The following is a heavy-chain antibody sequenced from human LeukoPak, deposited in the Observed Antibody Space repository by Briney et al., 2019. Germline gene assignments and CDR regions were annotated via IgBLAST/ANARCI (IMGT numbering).Heavy chain of an antibody. V-gene: IGHV3-23*01. CDR2: ISGSGDTT. Sequence: GGSLRLSCAASGFTFSSYAMSWVRQAPGKGLGGVSTISGSGDTTYSADSVKGRFAISRDNSKNTLYLQMNSLRAEDTAVYYCAVQRTLWQQVLDHWGQGTLVTVSS. D-gene: IGHD6-13*01. CDR1: GFTFSSYA. J-gene: IGHJ4*02. CDR3: AVQRTLWQQVLDH.